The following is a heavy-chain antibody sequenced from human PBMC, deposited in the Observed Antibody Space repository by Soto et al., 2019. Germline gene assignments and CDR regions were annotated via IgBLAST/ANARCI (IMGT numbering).Heavy chain of an antibody. CDR3: VSPIAAAGTVRGP. CDR2: ISSSSSYI. V-gene: IGHV3-21*01. J-gene: IGHJ5*02. Sequence: EVQLVESGGGLVKPGGSLRLSCAASGFTFSSYSMNWVRQAPGKGLEWVSSISSSSSYIYYADSVKGRFTISRDNAKNSLYLQMNSLRAEDTAVYYCVSPIAAAGTVRGPWGQGTLVTVSS. CDR1: GFTFSSYS. D-gene: IGHD6-13*01.